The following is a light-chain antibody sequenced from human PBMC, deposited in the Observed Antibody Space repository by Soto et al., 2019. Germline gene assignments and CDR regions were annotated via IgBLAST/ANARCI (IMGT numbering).Light chain of an antibody. J-gene: IGKJ5*01. CDR2: AAS. Sequence: IQLTQSPSFLSPSIGESVTIPCRASQVISTSLAWYQVKPGKAPKLLIYAASTLESGVPSRFSATVSGTEFSLTITSLQPEDFATYYCQQLFDPPITFGQGTRLEIK. CDR3: QQLFDPPIT. V-gene: IGKV1-9*01. CDR1: QVISTS.